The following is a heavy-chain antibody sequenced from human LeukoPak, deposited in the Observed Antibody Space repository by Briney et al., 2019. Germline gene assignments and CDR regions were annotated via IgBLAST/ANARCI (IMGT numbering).Heavy chain of an antibody. CDR3: ASYNRAAAGFDY. CDR1: GFTFTNYA. CDR2: ISGSGSRT. V-gene: IGHV3-23*01. J-gene: IGHJ4*02. D-gene: IGHD6-13*01. Sequence: GGSLRLSCVTSGFTFTNYAMNWVRRAPGKGLEWVSTISGSGSRTYYADSVKGRFTISRDNAKNSLYLQMNSLRAEDTAVYYCASYNRAAAGFDYWGQGTLVTVSS.